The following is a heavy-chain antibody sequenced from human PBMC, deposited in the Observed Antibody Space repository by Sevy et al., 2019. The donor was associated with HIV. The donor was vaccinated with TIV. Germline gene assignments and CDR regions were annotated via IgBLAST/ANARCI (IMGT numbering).Heavy chain of an antibody. CDR2: ISWNSGSI. Sequence: GGSLRLSCAASGFTFDDYAMHWVRQAPGKGLEWVSGISWNSGSIGYADSVKGRFTISRDNAKNSLYLQMNRLRAEDMALYYCAKSERGGSYALDDAFDIWGQGTMVTVSS. V-gene: IGHV3-9*03. CDR3: AKSERGGSYALDDAFDI. CDR1: GFTFDDYA. D-gene: IGHD1-26*01. J-gene: IGHJ3*02.